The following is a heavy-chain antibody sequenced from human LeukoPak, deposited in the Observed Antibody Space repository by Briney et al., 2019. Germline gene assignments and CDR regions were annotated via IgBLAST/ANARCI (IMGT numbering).Heavy chain of an antibody. D-gene: IGHD3-10*01. J-gene: IGHJ6*02. V-gene: IGHV3-33*01. CDR1: GFAFSSYG. CDR3: ARFPPIGSGEPYVMDV. CDR2: IWHDGSNK. Sequence: GGSLRLSCAASGFAFSSYGMHWVRQAPGKGLEWVAVIWHDGSNKYYADSVKGRFTISRDDSKNRLYLQMNSLRAEDTAVYYCARFPPIGSGEPYVMDVWGQGTTVIVSS.